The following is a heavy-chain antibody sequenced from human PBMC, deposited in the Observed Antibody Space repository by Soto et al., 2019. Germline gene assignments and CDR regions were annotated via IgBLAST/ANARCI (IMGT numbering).Heavy chain of an antibody. CDR2: IRQDGSDK. CDR3: ASPQQWLGQRGDFDY. D-gene: IGHD6-19*01. J-gene: IGHJ4*02. V-gene: IGHV3-7*05. CDR1: GFTFSSYW. Sequence: EVQLVESGGGLVQPGGSLRLSCAASGFTFSSYWMSWVRQAPGKGLEWVANIRQDGSDKYYVDSVKGRFTISRDNSKNSLYLQTNSVRAEDTAIYYCASPQQWLGQRGDFDYWGQGTLVTVSS.